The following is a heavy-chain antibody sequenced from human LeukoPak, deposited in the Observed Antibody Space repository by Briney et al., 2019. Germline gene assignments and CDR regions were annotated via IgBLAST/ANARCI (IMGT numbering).Heavy chain of an antibody. J-gene: IGHJ4*02. CDR1: GGSISSYY. D-gene: IGHD3-10*01. CDR2: IYTSGST. Sequence: PSETLSLTCTVSGGSISSYYWSWIRQPAGKGLEWTGRIYTSGSTNYNPSLKSRVTMSVDTSKNQFSLKLTSVTPADTAVYYCARTAKYYYGSETYYFFDYWGQGTLVTVSS. CDR3: ARTAKYYYGSETYYFFDY. V-gene: IGHV4-4*07.